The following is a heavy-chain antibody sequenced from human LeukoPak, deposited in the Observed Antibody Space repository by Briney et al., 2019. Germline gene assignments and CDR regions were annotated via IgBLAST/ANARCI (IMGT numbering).Heavy chain of an antibody. CDR3: ARDEAAAADNWFDP. V-gene: IGHV4-38-2*02. CDR2: IYHSGST. D-gene: IGHD6-13*01. Sequence: MSLETLSLTCAVSGYSISSGYYWGWIRQPPGKGLEWIGSIYHSGSTYYNPSLKSRVTISVDTSKNQFSLKLSSVTAADTAVYYCARDEAAAADNWFDPWGQGTLVTVSS. CDR1: GYSISSGYY. J-gene: IGHJ5*02.